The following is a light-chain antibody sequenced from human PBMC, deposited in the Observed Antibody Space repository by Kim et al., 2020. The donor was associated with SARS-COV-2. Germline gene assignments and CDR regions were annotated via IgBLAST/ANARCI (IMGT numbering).Light chain of an antibody. Sequence: EIVMTQSPATLSVSPGERATLSCRASRSVSTNLAWYQQKPGQALRLLMYGASTRAIGIPARFSGSGSGTEFTLTISSLQSEDFAVYYCQQYNNWPPLTFGGGTKVDIK. CDR1: RSVSTN. CDR3: QQYNNWPPLT. J-gene: IGKJ4*01. V-gene: IGKV3-15*01. CDR2: GAS.